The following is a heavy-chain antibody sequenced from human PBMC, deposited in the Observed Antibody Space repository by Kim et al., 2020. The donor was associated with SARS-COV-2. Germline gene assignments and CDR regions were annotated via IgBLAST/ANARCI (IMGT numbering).Heavy chain of an antibody. V-gene: IGHV5-10-1*01. CDR2: IDPSDSYT. Sequence: GESLKISCKGSGYSFTSYCISWVRQVPGKGLEWMGRIDPSDSYTNYSPSFQGHVTISADKSISTAYLQWSSLKASDTAMYYCARSLGFGELLSWFDPWGQGTLVTVSS. J-gene: IGHJ5*02. CDR1: GYSFTSYC. D-gene: IGHD3-10*01. CDR3: ARSLGFGELLSWFDP.